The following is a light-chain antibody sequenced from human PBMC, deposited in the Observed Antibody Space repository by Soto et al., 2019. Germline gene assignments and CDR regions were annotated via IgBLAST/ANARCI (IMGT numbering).Light chain of an antibody. CDR3: LQSNNFPYT. CDR1: QGISNW. J-gene: IGKJ2*01. V-gene: IGKV1-12*01. CDR2: AAS. Sequence: DIQMTQSPSSVSASVGDRVTINCRASQGISNWLAWYQQKPGKAPKLLIFAASSLQSGVPSRFSDSGCFTRFILTISSLQPEYFATYDCLQSNNFPYTFGQGTKGDVK.